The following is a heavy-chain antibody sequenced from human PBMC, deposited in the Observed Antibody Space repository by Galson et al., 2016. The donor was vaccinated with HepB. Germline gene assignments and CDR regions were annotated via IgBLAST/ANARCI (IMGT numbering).Heavy chain of an antibody. J-gene: IGHJ4*01. CDR2: ISYDGSNK. CDR3: AKSSRGYCVGGSCQWFYFDS. CDR1: GFTFSSYG. Sequence: SLRLSCAASGFTFSSYGMHWVRQAPGKGLEWVAVISYDGSNKYYADSVKGRFTISRDNSKNTLYLQMNSLRVEDTAVYYCAKSSRGYCVGGSCQWFYFDSWGHGTLVTVSS. D-gene: IGHD2-15*01. V-gene: IGHV3-30*18.